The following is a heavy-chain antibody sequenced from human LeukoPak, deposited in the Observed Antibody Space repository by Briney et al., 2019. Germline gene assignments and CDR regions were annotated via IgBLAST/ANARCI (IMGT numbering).Heavy chain of an antibody. CDR1: GFTVSSNY. CDR2: IYSGGST. CDR3: ARRLGGSGPSY. D-gene: IGHD3-10*01. V-gene: IGHV3-53*01. Sequence: GGSLRLSCAASGFTVSSNYMSWVRQAPGKGLEWFSVIYSGGSTYYADSVKGRFTISRDNSKNTLYLQMNSLRAEDTAVYYCARRLGGSGPSYWGQGTLVTVSS. J-gene: IGHJ4*02.